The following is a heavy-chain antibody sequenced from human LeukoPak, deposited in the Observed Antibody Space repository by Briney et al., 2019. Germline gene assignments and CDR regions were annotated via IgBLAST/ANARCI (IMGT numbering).Heavy chain of an antibody. CDR2: IYYSGST. V-gene: IGHV4-59*01. CDR3: ARRGVVTEFDY. Sequence: PETLSLTCTLSGGSISSYYWSWIRQPPGKGLEWIGYIYYSGSTNYNPSLKSRVTISVDTSKNQFSLKLSSVTAADTAVYYCARRGVVTEFDYWGQGTLVTVSS. D-gene: IGHD4-23*01. J-gene: IGHJ4*02. CDR1: GGSISSYY.